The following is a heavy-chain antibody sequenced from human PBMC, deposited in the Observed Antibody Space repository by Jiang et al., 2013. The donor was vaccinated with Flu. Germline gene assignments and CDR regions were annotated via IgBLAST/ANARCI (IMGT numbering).Heavy chain of an antibody. D-gene: IGHD3-10*01. CDR1: GYSFTNYW. Sequence: GAEVKKPGESLRISCEGSGYSFTNYWINWVRQMPGKGLEWMGRIDPSDSYTKYSPSFQGHVTFPFDKSISTAYLQWSSLKASDTAMYYCTWSGSGMEIGFDDWGQGTLVTVSS. CDR2: IDPSDSYT. J-gene: IGHJ4*02. CDR3: TWSGSGMEIGFDD. V-gene: IGHV5-10-1*01.